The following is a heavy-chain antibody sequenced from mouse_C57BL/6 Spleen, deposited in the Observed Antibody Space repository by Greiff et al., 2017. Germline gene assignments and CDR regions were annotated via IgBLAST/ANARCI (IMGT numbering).Heavy chain of an antibody. Sequence: EVQLHQSGPELVKPGASVKISCKASGYSFTGYYMNWVKQSPEKSLEWIGEINPSTGGTTYNQKFKAKATLTVDKSSSTAYMQLKSLTSEDSAVYYCARCANWDEDGYWGQGTTLTVSS. J-gene: IGHJ2*01. V-gene: IGHV1-42*01. CDR1: GYSFTGYY. CDR3: ARCANWDEDGY. CDR2: INPSTGGT. D-gene: IGHD4-1*01.